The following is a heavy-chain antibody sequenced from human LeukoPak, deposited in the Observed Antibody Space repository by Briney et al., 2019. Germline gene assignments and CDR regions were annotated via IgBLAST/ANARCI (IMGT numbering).Heavy chain of an antibody. CDR1: GGTFSSYA. Sequence: GASVKVSCKASGGTFSSYAISWVRQAPGQGLEWMGGIIPIFGTANYAQKFQGRVTITADESTSTAYMELSSLRSEDTAVYYCARDRLGYYYMDVWGKGTTVTVSS. CDR3: ARDRLGYYYMDV. CDR2: IIPIFGTA. D-gene: IGHD3-9*01. J-gene: IGHJ6*03. V-gene: IGHV1-69*01.